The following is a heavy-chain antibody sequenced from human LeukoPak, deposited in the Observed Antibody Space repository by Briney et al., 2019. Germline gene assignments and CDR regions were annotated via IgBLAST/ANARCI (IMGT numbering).Heavy chain of an antibody. CDR2: IYHSGST. J-gene: IGHJ6*03. CDR3: ARETIYEYYYYYYMDV. CDR1: GYSISSGYY. D-gene: IGHD3-3*01. Sequence: PSETLSLTCTVSGYSISSGYYWGWIRQPPGKGLEWIGCIYHSGSTYYNPSLKSRVSISVDTRKNQFSLKLSSVTAADTAVYYCARETIYEYYYYYYMDVWGKGTTVTDSS. V-gene: IGHV4-38-2*02.